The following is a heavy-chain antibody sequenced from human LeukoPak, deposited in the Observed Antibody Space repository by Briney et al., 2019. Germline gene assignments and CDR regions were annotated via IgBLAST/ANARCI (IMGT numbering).Heavy chain of an antibody. Sequence: GGSLRLSCAASGFTFSTYPMIWVRQAPGKGLEWVSAISGGAGSTYYADSVKGRFAISRGNSKDTLYLQMNSLRADDTAVYYCAKDRGYWGQGTLVTVSS. CDR3: AKDRGY. CDR2: ISGGAGST. V-gene: IGHV3-23*01. CDR1: GFTFSTYP. J-gene: IGHJ4*02.